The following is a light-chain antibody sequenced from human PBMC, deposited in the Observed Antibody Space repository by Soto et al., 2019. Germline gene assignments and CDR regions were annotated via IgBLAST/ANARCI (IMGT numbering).Light chain of an antibody. Sequence: DIQLTPAPSSLSASVGDRVSITCRASQNVGNHLNWYRQKPGQAPELLVSRASNVQSGVPSRFSGSGSGTEFTLTISSLQTEDVATYYCQQSFLSPPTFGQGTRVEI. CDR1: QNVGNH. V-gene: IGKV1-39*01. J-gene: IGKJ1*01. CDR2: RAS. CDR3: QQSFLSPPT.